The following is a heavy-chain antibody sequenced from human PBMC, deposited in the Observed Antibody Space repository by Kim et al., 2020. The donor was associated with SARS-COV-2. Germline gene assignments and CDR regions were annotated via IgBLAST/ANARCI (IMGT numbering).Heavy chain of an antibody. J-gene: IGHJ2*01. V-gene: IGHV1-46*01. D-gene: IGHD3-16*02. CDR3: ARDAGPQIVWYFDL. Sequence: AQKFQGRVTMTRDTSTSTVYMELSSLRSEDTAVYYCARDAGPQIVWYFDLWGRGTLVTVSS.